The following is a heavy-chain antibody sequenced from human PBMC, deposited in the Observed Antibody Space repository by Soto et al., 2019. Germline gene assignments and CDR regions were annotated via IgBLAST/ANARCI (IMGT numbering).Heavy chain of an antibody. CDR3: ARGYHSSGFPPLVDY. D-gene: IGHD3-22*01. CDR1: GYTFTSYY. V-gene: IGHV1-46*01. CDR2: INPSGGST. J-gene: IGHJ4*02. Sequence: ASVKVSCKASGYTFTSYYMHWVRQAPGQGLEWMGIINPSGGSTSYAQKFQGRVTMTRDTSTSTVYMVLSSLRSEDTAVYYCARGYHSSGFPPLVDYWGQGTLVTVPS.